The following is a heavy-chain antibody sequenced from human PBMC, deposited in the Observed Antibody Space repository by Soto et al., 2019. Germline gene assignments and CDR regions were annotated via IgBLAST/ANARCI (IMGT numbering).Heavy chain of an antibody. Sequence: GESLKISCKGSGYSFTSYWISWVRQMPGKGLEWMGRIDPSDSYTNYSPSFQGHVTISADKSISTAYLQCSSLKASDTAMYYCSRDPHLEAAVGPYYYYGMDVWGQGTTVTVSS. CDR3: SRDPHLEAAVGPYYYYGMDV. V-gene: IGHV5-10-1*01. CDR2: IDPSDSYT. D-gene: IGHD6-13*01. CDR1: GYSFTSYW. J-gene: IGHJ6*02.